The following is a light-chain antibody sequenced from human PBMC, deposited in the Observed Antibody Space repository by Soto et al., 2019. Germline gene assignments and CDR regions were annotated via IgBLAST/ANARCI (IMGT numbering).Light chain of an antibody. Sequence: QSVLTQPASVSGSPGQSITISCSGTSSDVGSYNLVSWYQQHPGKAPELMIYEGSKRPSGVSNRFSGSKSGNTASLTISGLQAEDEADYFCCSYSTTTTLVFGGGTQLTVL. CDR1: SSDVGSYNL. CDR3: CSYSTTTTLV. CDR2: EGS. J-gene: IGLJ3*02. V-gene: IGLV2-23*01.